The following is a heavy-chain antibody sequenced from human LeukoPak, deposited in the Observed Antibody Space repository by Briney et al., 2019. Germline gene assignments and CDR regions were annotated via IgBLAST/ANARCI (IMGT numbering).Heavy chain of an antibody. CDR2: ISYDGSNK. J-gene: IGHJ4*02. Sequence: GGSLRLSCAASGFTFSSYGMHWVRQAPGKGLEWVAVISYDGSNKYYADSVKGRFTISRDNSKNTLYLQMNSLRVEDTAVYYCAKDPRLYDSSGYFPDWGQGALVTVSS. CDR1: GFTFSSYG. D-gene: IGHD3-22*01. CDR3: AKDPRLYDSSGYFPD. V-gene: IGHV3-30*18.